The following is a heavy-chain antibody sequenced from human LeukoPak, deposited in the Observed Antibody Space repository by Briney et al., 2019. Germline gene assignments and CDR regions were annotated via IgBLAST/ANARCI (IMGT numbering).Heavy chain of an antibody. CDR2: ISGSGGGT. V-gene: IGHV3-23*01. J-gene: IGHJ4*02. CDR3: AKDIAAAGSTDDY. CDR1: GFTFSSYA. Sequence: PGGSLRLSCAASGFTFSSYAMSLVRQAPGKGLEWVSAISGSGGGTYYADSVKGRFTISRDNSKNTLYLQMNSLRAEDTAVYYCAKDIAAAGSTDDYWGQGTLVTVSS. D-gene: IGHD6-13*01.